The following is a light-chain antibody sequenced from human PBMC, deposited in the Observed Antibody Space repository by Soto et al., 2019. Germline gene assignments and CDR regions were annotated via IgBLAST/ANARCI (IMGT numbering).Light chain of an antibody. CDR1: QSVSNK. J-gene: IGKJ5*01. CDR2: DTS. V-gene: IGKV3-15*01. CDR3: QQYNTWRSIS. Sequence: EFVIRQSQATRSVSPGESVTFSCGASQSVSNKLGWYQHKPAQAPRLFMDDTSTRAAGTPARFTGSGSGTDFIPTISSLQSDDFSVEYCQQYNTWRSISFGQGTRLEI.